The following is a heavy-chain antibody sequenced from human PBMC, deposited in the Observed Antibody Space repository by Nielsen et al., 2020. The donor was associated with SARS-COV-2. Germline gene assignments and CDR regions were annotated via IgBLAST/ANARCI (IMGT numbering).Heavy chain of an antibody. V-gene: IGHV4-39*01. CDR3: ARQVSGSQIRRPFFDP. D-gene: IGHD1-26*01. CDR1: GGSISSSSYY. CDR2: IYYSGST. J-gene: IGHJ5*02. Sequence: SETLSLTCTVSGGSISSSSYYWGWIRQPPGKGLEWIGSIYYSGSTYYNPSPKSRVTISVDTSKNQFSLKLSSVTAADTAVYYCARQVSGSQIRRPFFDPWGQGTLVTVSS.